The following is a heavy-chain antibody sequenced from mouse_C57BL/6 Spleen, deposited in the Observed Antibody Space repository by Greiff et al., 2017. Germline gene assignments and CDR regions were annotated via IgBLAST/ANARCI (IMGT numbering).Heavy chain of an antibody. CDR1: GFTFSSYA. Sequence: EVHLVESGGGLVKPGGSLKLSCAASGFTFSSYAMSWVRQTPEKRLEWVATISDGGSYTYYPDNVKGRFTISRDNAKNNLYLQMSHLKSEDTAMYYCARDGGTLAWFAYWGQGTLVTVSA. CDR3: ARDGGTLAWFAY. D-gene: IGHD3-3*01. CDR2: ISDGGSYT. J-gene: IGHJ3*01. V-gene: IGHV5-4*01.